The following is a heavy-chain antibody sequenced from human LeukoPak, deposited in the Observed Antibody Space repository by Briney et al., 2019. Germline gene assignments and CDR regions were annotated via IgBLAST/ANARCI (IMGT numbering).Heavy chain of an antibody. Sequence: ASVKVSCKASGYSFTGYYIHWVRQAPGQGLEWMGRINANSGGTNYAQKFQVRLTMTRDTSISTAYMELSRLTSDDTAVYFCARDLEALAAIDYWGQGTLVTVSS. J-gene: IGHJ4*02. CDR3: ARDLEALAAIDY. D-gene: IGHD2-15*01. V-gene: IGHV1-2*06. CDR2: INANSGGT. CDR1: GYSFTGYY.